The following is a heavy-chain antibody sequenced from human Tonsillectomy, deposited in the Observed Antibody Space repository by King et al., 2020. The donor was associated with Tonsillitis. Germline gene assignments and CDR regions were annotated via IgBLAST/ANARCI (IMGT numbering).Heavy chain of an antibody. V-gene: IGHV3-30*02. CDR3: TKDMIGWYGGGYLKY. Sequence: VQLVESGGDVVQPGGSLRLSCAASGFSFSNSGMHWVRQAPGKGLEWVAFIRSDGSNQYYADFVKGRFTISKDNSKNTLNLQMNSLKTEDTAVYYCTKDMIGWYGGGYLKYWGQGTLVTVSS. J-gene: IGHJ4*02. CDR1: GFSFSNSG. D-gene: IGHD6-19*01. CDR2: IRSDGSNQ.